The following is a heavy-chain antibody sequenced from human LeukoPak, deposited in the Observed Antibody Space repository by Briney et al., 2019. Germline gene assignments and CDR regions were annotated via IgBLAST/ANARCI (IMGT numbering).Heavy chain of an antibody. CDR3: ARGASGSPGGDFDY. CDR2: ISAYNGNT. J-gene: IGHJ4*02. Sequence: ASVKVSCTASGYTFTSYGISWVRQAPGQGLEWMGWISAYNGNTNYAQKLQGRVTMTTDTSTSAAYMELRSLRSDDTAVYYCARGASGSPGGDFDYWGQGTLVTVSS. V-gene: IGHV1-18*01. D-gene: IGHD1-26*01. CDR1: GYTFTSYG.